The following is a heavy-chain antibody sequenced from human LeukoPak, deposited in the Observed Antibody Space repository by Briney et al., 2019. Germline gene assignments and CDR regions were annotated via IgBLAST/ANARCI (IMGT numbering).Heavy chain of an antibody. CDR3: VRDGDDFNFDY. J-gene: IGHJ4*02. CDR1: GFTFRSYW. Sequence: GGSLRLSCPASGFTFRSYWMHWVRQAPGKGLEWVSRVIRDGSFTNFADSVKGRFTISRDNAKNTLYLQMSSLRAEDTAVYFCVRDGDDFNFDYWGQGSLVTVSS. CDR2: VIRDGSFT. D-gene: IGHD5-24*01. V-gene: IGHV3-74*01.